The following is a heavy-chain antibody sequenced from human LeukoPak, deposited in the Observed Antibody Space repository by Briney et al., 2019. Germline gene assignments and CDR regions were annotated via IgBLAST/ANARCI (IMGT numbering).Heavy chain of an antibody. V-gene: IGHV3-23*01. J-gene: IGHJ4*02. CDR1: GFTFSSYA. Sequence: GGSLRLSCAASGFTFSSYAMSWVRQAPGKGLEWVSAIIGSGGSTYYADSVKGRFTISRDNSKNTLFLQMNSLRPEDTAVYFCTKDGRYYDSSAYKYYFDYWGQGTLVTVSS. D-gene: IGHD3-22*01. CDR2: IIGSGGST. CDR3: TKDGRYYDSSAYKYYFDY.